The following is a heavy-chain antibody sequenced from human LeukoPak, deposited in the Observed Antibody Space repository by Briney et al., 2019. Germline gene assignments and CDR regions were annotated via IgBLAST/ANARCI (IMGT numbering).Heavy chain of an antibody. J-gene: IGHJ4*02. D-gene: IGHD4-17*01. CDR2: ISYDGSNK. Sequence: GGSLRLSCVTSGFTFSQYWMTWVRQAPGKGLEWVAVISYDGSNKYYADSVKGRFTISRDNSKNTLYLQMNSLRAEDTAVYYCARDADGDYVYDYWGQGTLVTVSS. CDR1: GFTFSQYW. CDR3: ARDADGDYVYDY. V-gene: IGHV3-30-3*01.